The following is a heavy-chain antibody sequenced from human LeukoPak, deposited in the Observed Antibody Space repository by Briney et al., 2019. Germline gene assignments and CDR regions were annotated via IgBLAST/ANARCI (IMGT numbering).Heavy chain of an antibody. D-gene: IGHD3-10*01. Sequence: SETLSLTCTVSGGSISSSSYYWGWIRQPPGKGLEWIGSIYYSGSTYYNPSLKSRVTISVETSKNQFSLKLSSVTAADTAVYYCAGHWGEYYYGSGMDYGMDVWGQGTTVTVSS. CDR1: GGSISSSSYY. J-gene: IGHJ6*02. CDR2: IYYSGST. V-gene: IGHV4-39*01. CDR3: AGHWGEYYYGSGMDYGMDV.